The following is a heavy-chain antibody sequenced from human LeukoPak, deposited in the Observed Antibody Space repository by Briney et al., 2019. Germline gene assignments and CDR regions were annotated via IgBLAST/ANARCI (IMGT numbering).Heavy chain of an antibody. CDR1: GGSFSGYY. Sequence: PSETLSLTCAVYGGSFSGYYWSWTRQPPGKGLEWIGEINHSGSTNYNPSLKSRVSISVDSSKNQFSLKVSSVTAADTAVYYCARGSDTAAGLYWGQGTLVTVSS. D-gene: IGHD6-13*01. V-gene: IGHV4-34*01. CDR3: ARGSDTAAGLY. CDR2: INHSGST. J-gene: IGHJ4*02.